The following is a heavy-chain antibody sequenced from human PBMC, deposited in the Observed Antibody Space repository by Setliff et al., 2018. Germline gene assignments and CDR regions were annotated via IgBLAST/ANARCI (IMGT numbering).Heavy chain of an antibody. J-gene: IGHJ6*02. CDR2: ISWDGGST. Sequence: HPGGSLRLSCAASGFTFDDYAMHWVRQAPGKGLEWVSLISWDGGSTYYADSVKGRFTISRDNSKNSLYLQMNSLRAEDTALYYCAKDREAVAGHPDWYYGMDVWGQGTTVTVSS. CDR1: GFTFDDYA. D-gene: IGHD6-19*01. V-gene: IGHV3-43D*04. CDR3: AKDREAVAGHPDWYYGMDV.